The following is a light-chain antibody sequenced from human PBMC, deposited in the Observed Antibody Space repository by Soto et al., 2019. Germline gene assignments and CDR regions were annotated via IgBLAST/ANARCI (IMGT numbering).Light chain of an antibody. CDR2: ETF. CDR1: QSVVSR. Sequence: EIVMTQSPDTVSVSPGEGAELSCRASQSVVSRVAWYQQKFGQPPRLLIYETFTRANGIPARFSGSGSRTDFTLSISSLQPGDVGIYSCQQYHTWPPITVGQGPRLELK. J-gene: IGKJ5*01. V-gene: IGKV3-15*01. CDR3: QQYHTWPPIT.